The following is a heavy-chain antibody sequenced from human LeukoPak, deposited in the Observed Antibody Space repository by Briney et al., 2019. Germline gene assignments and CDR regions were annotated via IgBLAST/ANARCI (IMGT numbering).Heavy chain of an antibody. Sequence: GGSLRLSCTASGLTFSSYCMSWVRQAPGKGLEWVGNIKLDGTEKYYVDSVKGRFTISRDNAKNSLDLQMNSLRVEDTAVYYCARDFGLSGYDLLDYWGQGTMVTVSS. CDR2: IKLDGTEK. D-gene: IGHD5-12*01. V-gene: IGHV3-7*01. CDR3: ARDFGLSGYDLLDY. J-gene: IGHJ4*02. CDR1: GLTFSSYC.